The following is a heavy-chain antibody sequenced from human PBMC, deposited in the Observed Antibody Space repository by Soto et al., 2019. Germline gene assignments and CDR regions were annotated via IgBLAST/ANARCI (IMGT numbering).Heavy chain of an antibody. CDR1: GFTVSSNY. V-gene: IGHV3-53*01. CDR3: ARDRVESGYPEYFHH. J-gene: IGHJ1*01. CDR2: IYSGGST. Sequence: EVQLVESGGGLIQPGGSLRLSCAASGFTVSSNYMSWVRQAPGKGLEWDSVIYSGGSTDYADSVKRRFTIYTDNSKNTLYLQMNSLSAEDTAVYYCARDRVESGYPEYFHHWVQGTLVTVSS. D-gene: IGHD3-22*01.